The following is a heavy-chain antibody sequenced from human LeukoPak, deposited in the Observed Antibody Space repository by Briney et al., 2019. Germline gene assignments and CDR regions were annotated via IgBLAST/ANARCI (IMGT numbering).Heavy chain of an antibody. Sequence: ASVKVSCKASGYTFTSYGISWVRQAPGQGLEWMGWISTYNGDTDYTQKLQGRVTMTTETSASTAYMELRSLRSDDTAVYYCARDPGQYYDILTGYYTPYYFDYWGQGTLVTVSS. V-gene: IGHV1-18*01. D-gene: IGHD3-9*01. J-gene: IGHJ4*02. CDR2: ISTYNGDT. CDR1: GYTFTSYG. CDR3: ARDPGQYYDILTGYYTPYYFDY.